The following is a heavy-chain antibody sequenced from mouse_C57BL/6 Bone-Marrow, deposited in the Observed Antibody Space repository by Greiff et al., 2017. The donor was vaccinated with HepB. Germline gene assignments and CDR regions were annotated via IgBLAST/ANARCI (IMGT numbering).Heavy chain of an antibody. D-gene: IGHD2-2*01. CDR2: IYPGDGDT. J-gene: IGHJ1*03. V-gene: IGHV1-82*01. Sequence: QVQLQQSGPELVKPGASVKISCKASGYAFSSSWMNWVKQRPGKGLEWIGRIYPGDGDTNYNGKFKGKATLTADKSSSTAYMQLSSLTSEDSAVYVCARWGGYDYWYFDVWGTGTTVTVSS. CDR3: ARWGGYDYWYFDV. CDR1: GYAFSSSW.